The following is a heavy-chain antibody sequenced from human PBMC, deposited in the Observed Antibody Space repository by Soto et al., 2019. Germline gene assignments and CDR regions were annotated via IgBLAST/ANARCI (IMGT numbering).Heavy chain of an antibody. V-gene: IGHV3-23*01. J-gene: IGHJ3*01. Sequence: GGSLRLSCAASGFTFSSYAMSWVRQAPGKGLEWVSAISGSGGSTYYADSVKGRFTISRDNSKNTLYLQMNSLRAEDTAVYYCAKLFLEGPVWYQRTYVWGQGTMVTVSS. CDR1: GFTFSSYA. CDR2: ISGSGGST. D-gene: IGHD2-2*01. CDR3: AKLFLEGPVWYQRTYV.